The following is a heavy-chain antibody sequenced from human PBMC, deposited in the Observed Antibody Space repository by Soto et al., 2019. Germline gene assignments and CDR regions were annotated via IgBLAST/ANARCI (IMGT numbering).Heavy chain of an antibody. D-gene: IGHD3-22*01. CDR2: INPNSGGT. CDR1: GYTFTGYY. V-gene: IGHV1-2*02. Sequence: ASVKVSCKASGYTFTGYYMHWVRQAPGQGLEWMGWINPNSGGTNYAQKFQGRVTMTRDTSISTAYMELSRLRFDDTAVYYCARDYPPDYHDSSGYYFGGWFDIWGQGTLVTVSS. J-gene: IGHJ5*02. CDR3: ARDYPPDYHDSSGYYFGGWFDI.